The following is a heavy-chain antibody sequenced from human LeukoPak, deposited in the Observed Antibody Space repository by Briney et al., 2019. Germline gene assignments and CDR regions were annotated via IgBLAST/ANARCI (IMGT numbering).Heavy chain of an antibody. CDR1: GYSISNTNW. V-gene: IGHV4-28*01. J-gene: IGHJ2*01. CDR2: IYYTGST. D-gene: IGHD5-12*01. Sequence: SDTLSLTCAVSGYSISNTNWWGWIRQPPGKGLEWIGYIYYTGSTFYNPSLKSRVTMSVDTSKNQFSLNLSSVTAVDTAVYYCARKALNTGSRHFDLWGRGTLVTVSS. CDR3: ARKALNTGSRHFDL.